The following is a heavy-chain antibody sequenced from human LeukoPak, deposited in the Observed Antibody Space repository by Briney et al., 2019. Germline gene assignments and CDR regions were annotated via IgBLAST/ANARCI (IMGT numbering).Heavy chain of an antibody. V-gene: IGHV1-18*01. J-gene: IGHJ4*02. D-gene: IGHD3-16*01. CDR2: IRAYNGNT. CDR1: GYTFTSYG. CDR3: AREGYYDYVWGSYPLDY. Sequence: ASVTVSFKASGYTFTSYGMSWVRQAPGQGLEWMGWIRAYNGNTNYAQKLQGRRTMTTDTSTSTAYMELRSLRSDDTAVYYCAREGYYDYVWGSYPLDYWGQGTLVTVSS.